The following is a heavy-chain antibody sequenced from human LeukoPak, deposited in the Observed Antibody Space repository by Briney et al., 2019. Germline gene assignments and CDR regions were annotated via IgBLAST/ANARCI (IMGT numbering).Heavy chain of an antibody. Sequence: GGSLRLSCAASGFTFRTYDIHWVRQAPGKGLEWVAVISYDGSNKYYADSVKGRFTISRDNSKNTLYLQMNSLRAEDTAVYYCARAYSYADFDYRGQGTLVTVSS. CDR2: ISYDGSNK. CDR3: ARAYSYADFDY. D-gene: IGHD5-18*01. V-gene: IGHV3-30*03. CDR1: GFTFRTYD. J-gene: IGHJ4*02.